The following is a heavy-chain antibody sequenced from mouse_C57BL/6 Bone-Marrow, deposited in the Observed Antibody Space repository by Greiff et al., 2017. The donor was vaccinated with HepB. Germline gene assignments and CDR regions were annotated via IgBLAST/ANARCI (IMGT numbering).Heavy chain of an antibody. Sequence: DVHLVESGGGLVKPGGSLKLSCAASGFTFSDYGMHWVRQAPEKGLEWVAYISSGSSTIYYADTVKGRFTISRDNAKNTLFLQMTSLRSEDTAMYYCARPATGAMDYWGQGTSVTVSS. CDR2: ISSGSSTI. D-gene: IGHD1-1*01. CDR3: ARPATGAMDY. CDR1: GFTFSDYG. J-gene: IGHJ4*01. V-gene: IGHV5-17*01.